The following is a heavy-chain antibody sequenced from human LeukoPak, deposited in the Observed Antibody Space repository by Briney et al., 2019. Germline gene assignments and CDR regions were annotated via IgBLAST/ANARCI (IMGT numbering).Heavy chain of an antibody. V-gene: IGHV3-30*02. CDR3: AELGITMIGGV. D-gene: IGHD3-10*02. Sequence: GGSLRLSCAASGFTFSSYGMHWVRQAPGKGLEWVAFIRYDGNSKYYADSMKGRFTISRDNSKNTLYLQMSSLRAEDTAVYYCAELGITMIGGVWGKGTTVTISS. J-gene: IGHJ6*04. CDR1: GFTFSSYG. CDR2: IRYDGNSK.